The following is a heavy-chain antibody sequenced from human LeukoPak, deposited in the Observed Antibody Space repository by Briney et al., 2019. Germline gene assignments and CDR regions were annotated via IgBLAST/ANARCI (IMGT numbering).Heavy chain of an antibody. V-gene: IGHV1-2*02. J-gene: IGHJ4*02. CDR1: GYTFTGYY. Sequence: ASVKVSCKASGYTFTGYYMHWVRQAPGQGLEWMGWINPNSGGTNYAQKFRGRVTMTRDTSISTAYMELSRLRSDDTAVYYCAREPGDGGYDNFDYWGQGTLVTVSS. D-gene: IGHD5-12*01. CDR2: INPNSGGT. CDR3: AREPGDGGYDNFDY.